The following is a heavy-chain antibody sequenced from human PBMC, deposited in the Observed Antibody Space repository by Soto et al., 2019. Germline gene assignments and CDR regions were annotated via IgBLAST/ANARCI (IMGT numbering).Heavy chain of an antibody. J-gene: IGHJ6*02. V-gene: IGHV4-39*07. D-gene: IGHD3-22*01. CDR1: GGSISSSSYY. CDR3: ARAPTYYDSSGYYGRGDYGMDV. Sequence: SETLSLTCTVSGGSISSSSYYWGWSRQPPGKGLEWIGSIYYSGSTYYNPSLKSRVTISVGTSKNQFSLKLSSVTAADTAVYYCARAPTYYDSSGYYGRGDYGMDVWGQGTTVTVAS. CDR2: IYYSGST.